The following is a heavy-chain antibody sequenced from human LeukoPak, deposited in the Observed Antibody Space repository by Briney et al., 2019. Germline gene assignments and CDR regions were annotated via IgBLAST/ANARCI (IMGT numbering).Heavy chain of an antibody. Sequence: GASVKVSCKASGGTFSSYAISWVRQAPGQGLERMGGIIPIFGTANYAQRFQGRVTITADESTSTAYMELSSLRSEDTAVYYCASMWGSSWYRAGWFDPWGQGTLVTVSS. V-gene: IGHV1-69*13. J-gene: IGHJ5*02. CDR3: ASMWGSSWYRAGWFDP. D-gene: IGHD6-13*01. CDR1: GGTFSSYA. CDR2: IIPIFGTA.